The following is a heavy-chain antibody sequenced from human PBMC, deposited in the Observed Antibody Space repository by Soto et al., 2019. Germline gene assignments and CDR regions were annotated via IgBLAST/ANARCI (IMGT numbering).Heavy chain of an antibody. CDR3: ARDGGRHSGGIDY. J-gene: IGHJ4*02. CDR1: GGTLSSYS. Sequence: QVQLVQSGAEVKKPGSSVKVSCKASGGTLSSYSINWVRQAPGQGLEWMGEIIPIFGTANYAQKFQGRVPVTADESTSTAYMELSSLRSEDTGVYYCARDGGRHSGGIDYWGQGTVVSVSS. V-gene: IGHV1-69*01. CDR2: IIPIFGTA. D-gene: IGHD1-26*01.